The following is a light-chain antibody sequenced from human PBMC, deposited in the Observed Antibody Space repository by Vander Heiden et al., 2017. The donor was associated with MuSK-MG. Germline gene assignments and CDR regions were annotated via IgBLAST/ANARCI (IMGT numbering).Light chain of an antibody. Sequence: QPALTQPASVSGSPGQSITISCTGDFHNFGLHKDVSWYQDPPTQGRNLLIYDVNHRPSGVSHRFSGSTSGNTASLTISGLQPDDEADYFCSSFSSVSGLVFGEGTKLTV. J-gene: IGLJ2*01. CDR1: FHNFGLHKD. CDR2: DVN. CDR3: SSFSSVSGLV. V-gene: IGLV2-14*03.